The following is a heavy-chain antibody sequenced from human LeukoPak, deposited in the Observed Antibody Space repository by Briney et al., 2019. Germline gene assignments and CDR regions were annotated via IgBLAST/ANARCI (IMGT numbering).Heavy chain of an antibody. Sequence: MASETLSLTCTVSGGSISSYYWSWIRQPPGKGLEWIGYIYYSGSTNYNPSLKSRVTISVDTSKNQFSLKLSSVIAADTAVYYCARRMYYYDSSGYYDAFDIWGQGTMVTVSS. V-gene: IGHV4-59*01. D-gene: IGHD3-22*01. J-gene: IGHJ3*02. CDR2: IYYSGST. CDR1: GGSISSYY. CDR3: ARRMYYYDSSGYYDAFDI.